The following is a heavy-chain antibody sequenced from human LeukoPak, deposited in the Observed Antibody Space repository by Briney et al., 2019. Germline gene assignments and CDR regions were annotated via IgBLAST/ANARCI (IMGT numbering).Heavy chain of an antibody. V-gene: IGHV3-48*03. Sequence: GGSLRLSCAASGFTFSSYEMNWVRQAPGKGLEWFSYISSSGSTIYYAGSVKGRFTISKDNAKNSLYLQMNSLRAEDTAVYYCARDPYSEGYFQHWGQGTLVTVSS. CDR3: ARDPYSEGYFQH. CDR1: GFTFSSYE. J-gene: IGHJ1*01. CDR2: ISSSGSTI. D-gene: IGHD1-26*01.